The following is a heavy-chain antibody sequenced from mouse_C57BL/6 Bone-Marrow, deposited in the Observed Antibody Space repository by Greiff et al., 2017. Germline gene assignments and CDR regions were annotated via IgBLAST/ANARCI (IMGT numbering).Heavy chain of an antibody. Sequence: EVKLVESGGGLVQPGGSLKLSCAASGFTFSDYGLAWVRQAPRKGPAWVAFISNLAYSIYYADTVTGRFTISRENAKNTLYLEMSSLRSEDTAMYYCARQGDYDFDFDYWGQGTTLTVSS. CDR1: GFTFSDYG. J-gene: IGHJ2*01. CDR3: ARQGDYDFDFDY. D-gene: IGHD2-4*01. CDR2: ISNLAYSI. V-gene: IGHV5-15*01.